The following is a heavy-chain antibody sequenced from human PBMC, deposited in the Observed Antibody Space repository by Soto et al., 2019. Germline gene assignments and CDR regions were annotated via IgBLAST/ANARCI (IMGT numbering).Heavy chain of an antibody. CDR3: ARERYSSSWYTSDSYYYYGMDV. CDR2: IYYSGST. CDR1: GGSISSGGYY. J-gene: IGHJ6*02. V-gene: IGHV4-31*02. Sequence: PSETLSLTCTVSGGSISSGGYYWSWIRQHPGKGLEWIGYIYYSGSTYYNPSLKSRVTISVDTSKNQFPLKLSSVTAADTAVYYCARERYSSSWYTSDSYYYYGMDVWGQGTTVTVSS. D-gene: IGHD6-13*01.